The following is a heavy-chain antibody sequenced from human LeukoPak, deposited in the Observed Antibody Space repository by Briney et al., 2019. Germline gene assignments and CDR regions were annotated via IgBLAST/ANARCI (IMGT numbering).Heavy chain of an antibody. V-gene: IGHV4-4*02. CDR3: ARRSPYSTGWSSYFDY. CDR2: IYRSGTT. Sequence: PSETLSLTCTVSGGSISSTNWWSWVRQPPGKGLEWIGEIYRSGTTNYKPSLKSRVTISLDKSRNHFSLKLTSVTAADSAVYYCARRSPYSTGWSSYFDYWGQGALVTVSS. J-gene: IGHJ4*02. D-gene: IGHD6-19*01. CDR1: GGSISSTNW.